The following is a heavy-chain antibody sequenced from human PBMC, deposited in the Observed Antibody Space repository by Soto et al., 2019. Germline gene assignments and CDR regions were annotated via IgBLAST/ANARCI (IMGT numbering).Heavy chain of an antibody. J-gene: IGHJ6*02. CDR2: MNPNSGNT. V-gene: IGHV1-8*01. Sequence: GASVKVSCKASGYTFTSYDINWVRQATGQGLEWMGWMNPNSGNTGYAQKFRGRVTMTRNTSISTAYMELSSLRSEDTAVYYCARVRVAATRYYYYYYGMDVWGQGTTVTVSS. D-gene: IGHD2-15*01. CDR3: ARVRVAATRYYYYYYGMDV. CDR1: GYTFTSYD.